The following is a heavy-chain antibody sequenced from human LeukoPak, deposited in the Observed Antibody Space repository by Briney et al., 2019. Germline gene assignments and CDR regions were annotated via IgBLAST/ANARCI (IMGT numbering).Heavy chain of an antibody. CDR3: AKDGLYYDGSEHVYYFDS. D-gene: IGHD3-22*01. Sequence: GGSLRLSCVASGFTFSSTAMTWVRQGPGTGLEFVASIIYGGGATYYADSVKGRFTISRDNSKNTLYLQMNSLRAEDTALYYCAKDGLYYDGSEHVYYFDSWGQGTLVTVSS. CDR1: GFTFSSTA. V-gene: IGHV3-23*01. J-gene: IGHJ4*02. CDR2: IIYGGGAT.